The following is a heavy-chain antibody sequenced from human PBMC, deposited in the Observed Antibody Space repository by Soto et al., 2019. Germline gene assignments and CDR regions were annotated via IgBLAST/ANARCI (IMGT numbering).Heavy chain of an antibody. Sequence: QVQLQESGPGLVKPSQTLSLTCTVSGGSISSGDYYWSWIRQPPGKGLEWIGYIYYSGSTYYNPSLKSRVTISVDTSKNQFSLKLSSVTAADTAVYYCARKEDDCISTSCYFWFDPWGQGTLVTVSS. V-gene: IGHV4-30-4*01. D-gene: IGHD2-2*01. CDR3: ARKEDDCISTSCYFWFDP. J-gene: IGHJ5*02. CDR1: GGSISSGDYY. CDR2: IYYSGST.